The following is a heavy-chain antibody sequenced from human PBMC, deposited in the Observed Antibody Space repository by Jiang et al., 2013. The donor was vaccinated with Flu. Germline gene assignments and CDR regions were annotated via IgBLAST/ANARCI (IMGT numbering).Heavy chain of an antibody. CDR2: VYDNGDA. V-gene: IGHV4-31*03. Sequence: GLVKPSQTLSLTCTASGSAGYYWGWVRQQPGQGLEWIGYVYDNGDAYYNPSLKRRVYMSVDTSKNQLSLEMGSVTAADTAIYYCASRRDYWKGSTYFQHWGLGTQVTVSS. CDR1: GSAGYY. D-gene: IGHD1-1*01. J-gene: IGHJ1*01. CDR3: ASRRDYWKGSTYFQH.